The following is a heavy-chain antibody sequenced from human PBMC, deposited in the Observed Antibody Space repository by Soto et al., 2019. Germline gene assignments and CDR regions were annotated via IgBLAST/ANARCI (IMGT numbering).Heavy chain of an antibody. Sequence: QVQLVQSGAEVKKPGSSVKVSCKASGGTFSSYAISWVRQAPGQGLEWMGEIIPIFGTANSAQKFQGRVTITAAESTSTAYMELSSLRSEDTAVYYCARDRGPSSGYYPYWFDPWGQGTLVTVSS. J-gene: IGHJ5*02. V-gene: IGHV1-69*12. CDR1: GGTFSSYA. CDR3: ARDRGPSSGYYPYWFDP. D-gene: IGHD3-22*01. CDR2: IIPIFGTA.